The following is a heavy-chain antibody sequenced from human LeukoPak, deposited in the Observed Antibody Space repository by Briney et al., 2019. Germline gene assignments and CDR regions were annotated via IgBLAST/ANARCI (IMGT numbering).Heavy chain of an antibody. Sequence: ASVNVSCKVSGYTLTQLSMHWVRQAPGKGLDWMEGFYPYDGETIYAQQFQGTINMTADTFTDTAYMELSSLRSEDTAVYYCATLRRARSLSGWYRSWFDPWGQGTMVTVSS. CDR3: ATLRRARSLSGWYRSWFDP. J-gene: IGHJ5*02. V-gene: IGHV1-24*01. D-gene: IGHD6-19*01. CDR1: GYTLTQLS. CDR2: FYPYDGET.